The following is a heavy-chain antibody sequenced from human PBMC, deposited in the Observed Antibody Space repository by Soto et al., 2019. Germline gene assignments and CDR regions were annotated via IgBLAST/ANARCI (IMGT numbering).Heavy chain of an antibody. CDR2: INHSGST. D-gene: IGHD3-9*01. CDR3: ARGRYDILTGYYFRYYFDY. CDR1: GGSFSGYY. J-gene: IGHJ4*02. Sequence: SETLSLTCAVYGGSFSGYYWSRIRQPLGKGLEWIGEINHSGSTNYNPSLKSRVTISVDTSKNQFSLKLSSVTAADTAVYYCARGRYDILTGYYFRYYFDYWGQGTLVTVSS. V-gene: IGHV4-34*01.